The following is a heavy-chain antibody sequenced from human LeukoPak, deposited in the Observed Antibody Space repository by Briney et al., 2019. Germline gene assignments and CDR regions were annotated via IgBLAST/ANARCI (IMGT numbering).Heavy chain of an antibody. CDR1: GYTLTELS. Sequence: ASVKVSCQVSGYTLTELSMHWVRQAPGKGLAWMGGFDPEDGETIYAQKFQGRVTMTEDTSTDTAYMELSSLRSEHTAVYYCATDGGEAGDAFDIWAQGTMVTVSS. CDR2: FDPEDGET. J-gene: IGHJ3*02. D-gene: IGHD3-16*01. V-gene: IGHV1-24*01. CDR3: ATDGGEAGDAFDI.